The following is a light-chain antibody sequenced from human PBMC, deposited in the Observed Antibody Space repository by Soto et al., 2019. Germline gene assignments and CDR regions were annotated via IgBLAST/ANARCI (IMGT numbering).Light chain of an antibody. Sequence: EIVLTQSPGTLSLSPGERATLSCRASQSVSSSYLAWYQQKPGQAPRLLIYGASSRATGIPDRFSGSGSGTAVAFTISRLGPEDFAVYYCQRYGSSPFTFGRGTKVDIK. V-gene: IGKV3-20*01. CDR3: QRYGSSPFT. CDR1: QSVSSSY. J-gene: IGKJ3*01. CDR2: GAS.